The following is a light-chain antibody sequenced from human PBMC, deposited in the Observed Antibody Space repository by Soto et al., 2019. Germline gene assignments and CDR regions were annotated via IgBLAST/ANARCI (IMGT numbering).Light chain of an antibody. CDR3: QQYNSSQT. CDR1: QSISSW. V-gene: IGKV1-5*03. J-gene: IGKJ1*01. CDR2: KAS. Sequence: DIQMTQSPSTLSASVGDRVTITCRASQSISSWLAWYQQKPGKAPKLLIYKASSLESGVPSRFSGSRSGTEFTLTISSLQPDAFATYYCQQYNSSQTFGQGTKVEIK.